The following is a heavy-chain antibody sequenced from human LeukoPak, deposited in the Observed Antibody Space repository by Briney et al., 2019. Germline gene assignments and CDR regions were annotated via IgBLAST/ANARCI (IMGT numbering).Heavy chain of an antibody. CDR2: ISSSSSTI. Sequence: PGGSLRLSCAASGFTFSSYSMNWVRQAPGKGLEWVSYISSSSSTIYYADSVKGRFTISRDNAKNSLYLQMNSLRAEDTAVYYCARAPYYGFWSGYFHFDYWGQGTLVTVSS. CDR3: ARAPYYGFWSGYFHFDY. J-gene: IGHJ4*02. V-gene: IGHV3-48*04. CDR1: GFTFSSYS. D-gene: IGHD3-3*01.